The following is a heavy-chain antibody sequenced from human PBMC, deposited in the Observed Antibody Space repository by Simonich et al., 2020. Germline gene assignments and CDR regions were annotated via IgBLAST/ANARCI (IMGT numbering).Heavy chain of an antibody. D-gene: IGHD1-1*01. CDR3: ARWTATGYYFDY. CDR2: IYSGGSK. J-gene: IGHJ4*02. V-gene: IGHV3-53*01. CDR1: GFTVSSNY. Sequence: EVQLVESGGGLIQPGGSLRLSCAASGFTVSSNYMSWVRQAPGKGLEWVSVIYSGGSKYYADSGKGRFTISRDNSKNTLYLQINSLRAEDTAVYYCARWTATGYYFDYWGQGTLVTVSS.